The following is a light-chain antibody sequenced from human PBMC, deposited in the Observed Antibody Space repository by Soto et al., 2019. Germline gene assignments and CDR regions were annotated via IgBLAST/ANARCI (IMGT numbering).Light chain of an antibody. Sequence: DIQLTQSPSFVSASVGDRVTISCRASQGIRNYLVWYQQKSGKAPKVLIYAASTLHSGVPSRFSGSGSGTEFTLTISSLQPEDFGTYYCQQLNTYPPWTFGQGTKVEIK. CDR2: AAS. CDR1: QGIRNY. J-gene: IGKJ1*01. V-gene: IGKV1-9*01. CDR3: QQLNTYPPWT.